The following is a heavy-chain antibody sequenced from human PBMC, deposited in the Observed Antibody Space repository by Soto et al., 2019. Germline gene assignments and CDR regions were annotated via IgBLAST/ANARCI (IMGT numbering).Heavy chain of an antibody. D-gene: IGHD3-9*01. J-gene: IGHJ4*02. CDR2: IQYSGST. Sequence: QVQLQESGPGLVKPWETLSLTCTVSGGSISDYCWSWIRQPPGKGLEWIGYIQYSGSTNYNPSLRSRITISLDTSKNQFSLFLSSVTVADTAVYYCARHCAGGDILTGQGWGQGTLVTVSS. CDR3: ARHCAGGDILTGQG. CDR1: GGSISDYC. V-gene: IGHV4-59*01.